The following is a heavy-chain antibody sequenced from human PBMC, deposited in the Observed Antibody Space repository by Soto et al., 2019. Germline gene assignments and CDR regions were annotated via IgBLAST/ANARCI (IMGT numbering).Heavy chain of an antibody. CDR2: ISWDGGST. CDR1: VFTFDDYA. J-gene: IGHJ6*02. V-gene: IGHV3-43D*04. Sequence: PGWSLRLSCASSVFTFDDYAMHWVRQAPGKGLEWVSLISWDGGSTYYADSVKGRFTISRDNSKNSLYLQMNSLRAEDTALYYCAKDIRTAAGRHYGMDVRGQGTTVTVSS. CDR3: AKDIRTAAGRHYGMDV. D-gene: IGHD6-13*01.